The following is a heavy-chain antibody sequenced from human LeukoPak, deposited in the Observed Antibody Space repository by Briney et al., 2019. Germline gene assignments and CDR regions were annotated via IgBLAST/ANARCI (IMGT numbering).Heavy chain of an antibody. D-gene: IGHD6-13*01. CDR2: INPNSGGT. CDR1: GYTFTGYF. V-gene: IGHV1-2*02. Sequence: ASVKVSCKASGYTFTGYFMHWVRPAPGQGLEWMGWINPNSGGTNYAQKFQGRVTMTRDMSIGTAYMELSRLRSDDTAVYYCARRIAAAGDWFDPWGQGTLVTVSS. J-gene: IGHJ5*02. CDR3: ARRIAAAGDWFDP.